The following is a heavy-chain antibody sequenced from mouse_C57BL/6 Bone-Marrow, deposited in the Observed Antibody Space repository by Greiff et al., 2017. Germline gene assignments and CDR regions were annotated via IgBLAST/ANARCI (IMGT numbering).Heavy chain of an antibody. CDR2: IHPNSGST. CDR3: ARTWDRAMDY. Sequence: QVQLQQPGAELVKPGASVKLSCKASGYTFTSYWMHWVKQRPGQGLEWIGMIHPNSGSTNYNEKFKSKATLTVDKSSSTAYMQHSSLTSEDSAVYYCARTWDRAMDYWGQGTSVTGSS. CDR1: GYTFTSYW. V-gene: IGHV1-64*01. J-gene: IGHJ4*01. D-gene: IGHD3-3*01.